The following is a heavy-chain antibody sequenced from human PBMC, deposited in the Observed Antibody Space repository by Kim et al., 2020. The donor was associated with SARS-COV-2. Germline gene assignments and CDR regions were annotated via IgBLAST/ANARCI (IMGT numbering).Heavy chain of an antibody. J-gene: IGHJ5*02. Sequence: SETLSLTCTVSGGSISSSSYYWGWIRQPPGKGLEWIGSIYYSGSTYYNPSLKSRVTISVDTSKNQFSLKLSSVTAADMAVYYCARRYYDFWSGYYTSSIWFDPWGQGTLVTVSS. CDR1: GGSISSSSYY. D-gene: IGHD3-3*01. CDR2: IYYSGST. V-gene: IGHV4-39*01. CDR3: ARRYYDFWSGYYTSSIWFDP.